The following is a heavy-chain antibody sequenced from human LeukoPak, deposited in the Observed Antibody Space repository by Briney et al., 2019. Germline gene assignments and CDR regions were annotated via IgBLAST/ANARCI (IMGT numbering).Heavy chain of an antibody. CDR1: GYTFTGYY. V-gene: IGHV1-2*02. CDR2: INPNSGGT. Sequence: GASVKVSCKASGYTFTGYYMHWVRQAPGQGLEWMGWINPNSGGTNYAQKFQGRVTMTRDTSISTAYMELSRLRSDDTAVYYCARDRYDFWSGSNWFDPWGQGTLVTVSS. D-gene: IGHD3-3*01. CDR3: ARDRYDFWSGSNWFDP. J-gene: IGHJ5*02.